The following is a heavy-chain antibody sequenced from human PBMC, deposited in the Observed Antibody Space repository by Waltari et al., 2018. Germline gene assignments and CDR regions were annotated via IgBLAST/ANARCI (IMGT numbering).Heavy chain of an antibody. Sequence: EVQLVESGGGLVQPGGSLRLSCAASGFTFSSYAMSWVRQAPGKGLEWVSASSGSGGSTYYADSVQGRFTISRDNSKNTLYLQMNSLRAEDTAVYYCAKDGVLPNYYFDYWGQGTLVTVSS. CDR2: SSGSGGST. CDR1: GFTFSSYA. J-gene: IGHJ4*02. CDR3: AKDGVLPNYYFDY. D-gene: IGHD2-8*02. V-gene: IGHV3-23*04.